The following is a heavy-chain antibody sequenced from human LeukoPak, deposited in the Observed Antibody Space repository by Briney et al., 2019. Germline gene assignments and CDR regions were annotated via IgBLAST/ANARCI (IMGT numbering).Heavy chain of an antibody. Sequence: SETLSLTCAVSGGSFSGHYWNWIRQPPGKGLEWIGEINHGVSTNYNPSLKSRVTISVDTSQNQFSLRLSSVTAADTAVYYCARGRYVTTRGGAAAGFLDYWGQGTLVTVSS. D-gene: IGHD6-13*01. V-gene: IGHV4-34*01. CDR3: ARGRYVTTRGGAAAGFLDY. CDR2: INHGVST. J-gene: IGHJ4*02. CDR1: GGSFSGHY.